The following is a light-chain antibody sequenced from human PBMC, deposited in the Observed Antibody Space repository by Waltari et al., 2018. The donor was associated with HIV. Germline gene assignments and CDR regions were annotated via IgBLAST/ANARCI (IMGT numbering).Light chain of an antibody. Sequence: QSALTQPASVSGSPGQSITVPCTGPSSDVGTYDLVSWYQQHPGEAPKVLIHDVSKRPSGVSSRFSGSKSGNTASLTISGLQAEDESIYYCCSFSAGSASWIFGGGTTLTVL. CDR3: CSFSAGSASWI. J-gene: IGLJ2*01. CDR1: SSDVGTYDL. CDR2: DVS. V-gene: IGLV2-23*02.